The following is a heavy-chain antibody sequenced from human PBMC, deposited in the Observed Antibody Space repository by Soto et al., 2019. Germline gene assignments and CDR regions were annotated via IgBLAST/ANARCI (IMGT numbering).Heavy chain of an antibody. CDR1: GFTFSSYG. J-gene: IGHJ4*02. CDR2: ISYDGSNK. V-gene: IGHV3-30*18. CDR3: AKVRGDTAMVGDY. D-gene: IGHD5-18*01. Sequence: GGFLRLSCAASGFTFSSYGMHWVRQAPGKGLEWVAVISYDGSNKYYADSVKGRFTISRDNSKNTLYLQMNSLRAEDTAVYYCAKVRGDTAMVGDYWGQGTLVTVSS.